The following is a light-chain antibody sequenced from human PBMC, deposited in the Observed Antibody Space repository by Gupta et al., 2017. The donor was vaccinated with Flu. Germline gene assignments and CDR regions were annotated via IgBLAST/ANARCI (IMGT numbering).Light chain of an antibody. V-gene: IGKV1-5*03. CDR1: QSVSDS. CDR3: QQHKSNLLVT. CDR2: KAS. J-gene: IGKJ3*01. Sequence: STLSASVGDTVTVTCRASQSVSDSLAWYQQKPGRAPKLLIFKASRLGSGVPSRFTGSGSGTEFTLTINGLQPEDFATYYCQQHKSNLLVTFGHGTKVDI.